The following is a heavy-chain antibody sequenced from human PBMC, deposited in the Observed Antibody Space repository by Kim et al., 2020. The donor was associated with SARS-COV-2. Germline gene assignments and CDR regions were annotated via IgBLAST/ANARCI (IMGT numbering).Heavy chain of an antibody. CDR2: IKSKTDGGTT. CDR1: GFTFSNAW. V-gene: IGHV3-15*01. D-gene: IGHD3-22*01. Sequence: GGSLRLSCAASGFTFSNAWMSWVRQAPGKGLEWVGRIKSKTDGGTTDYAAPVKGRFTISRDDSKNTLYLQMNSLKTEDTAVYYCTTPSYYYDSSGYRDPXXWGQGTXXTVSS. J-gene: IGHJ4*02. CDR3: TTPSYYYDSSGYRDPXX.